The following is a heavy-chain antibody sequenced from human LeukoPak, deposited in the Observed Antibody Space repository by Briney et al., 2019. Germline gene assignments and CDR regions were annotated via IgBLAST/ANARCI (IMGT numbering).Heavy chain of an antibody. D-gene: IGHD5-24*01. CDR3: ARGSGDGYNYHSEVPDDAFDI. CDR2: INPNSGGT. V-gene: IGHV1-2*02. J-gene: IGHJ3*02. Sequence: GASVKVSCKASGYTFTGYHMHWVRQAPGQGLEWMGWINPNSGGTNYAQKFQGRVTMTRDTSISTAYMELSRLRSDDTAVYYCARGSGDGYNYHSEVPDDAFDIWGQGTMVTVSS. CDR1: GYTFTGYH.